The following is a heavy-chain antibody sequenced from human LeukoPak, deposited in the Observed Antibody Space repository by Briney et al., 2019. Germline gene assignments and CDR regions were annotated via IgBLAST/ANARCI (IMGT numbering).Heavy chain of an antibody. V-gene: IGHV4-59*01. CDR3: ARGTRSGNYYVLDY. Sequence: SETLSLTCTVSGGSISSYYWSWIWQPPGKGLEWIGYIYYSGSTNYNPSLKSRVTISVDTSKNQFSLKLSSVTAADTAVYYCARGTRSGNYYVLDYWGQGTLVTVSS. CDR1: GGSISSYY. J-gene: IGHJ4*02. D-gene: IGHD3-22*01. CDR2: IYYSGST.